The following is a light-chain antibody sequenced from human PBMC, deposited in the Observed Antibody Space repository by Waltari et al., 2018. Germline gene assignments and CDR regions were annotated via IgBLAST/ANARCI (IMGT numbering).Light chain of an antibody. CDR1: QSISSY. Sequence: IVLKQSLATLSLSPGDRATPPSRASQSISSYLAWYQQKPGQAPRLLIYDASTRATGVPARFSGSGSVTDFTLTISSLEPEDFAIYYCQQRSKSFTFGPGTKVDMK. CDR3: QQRSKSFT. J-gene: IGKJ3*01. V-gene: IGKV3-11*01. CDR2: DAS.